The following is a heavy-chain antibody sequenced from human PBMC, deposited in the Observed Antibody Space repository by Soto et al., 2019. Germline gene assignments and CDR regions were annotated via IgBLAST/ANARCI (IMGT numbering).Heavy chain of an antibody. J-gene: IGHJ3*02. CDR3: ARDDSFAFDI. CDR1: GFTFSSYA. D-gene: IGHD2-21*01. Sequence: PGGSLRLSCAASGFTFSSYAMSWVRQAPGKGLEWVSYICGTTHYADFVKGRFTISRDNARSLLYLQMNSLRADDTAVYYCARDDSFAFDIWGQGTMVTVS. CDR2: ICGTT. V-gene: IGHV3-48*01.